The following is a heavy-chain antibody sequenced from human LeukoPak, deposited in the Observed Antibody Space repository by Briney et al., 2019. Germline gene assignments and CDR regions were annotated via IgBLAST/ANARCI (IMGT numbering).Heavy chain of an antibody. D-gene: IGHD1-26*01. J-gene: IGHJ3*02. CDR1: GYTFTDYY. Sequence: ASVTVSCKASGYTFTDYYIHYIRQAPGQGLEWMGWVDPNSGGTNYAQKFQGRVTMTRDTSISTVYMDLSRLISDDTAVYYCARDQGLGPNDGFDIWGQGTVVTVSS. CDR2: VDPNSGGT. V-gene: IGHV1-2*02. CDR3: ARDQGLGPNDGFDI.